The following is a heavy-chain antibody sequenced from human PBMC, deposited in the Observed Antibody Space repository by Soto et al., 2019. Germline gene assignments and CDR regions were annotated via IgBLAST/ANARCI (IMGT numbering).Heavy chain of an antibody. Sequence: SETLSLTCTVSGGSISSSSYYWGWIRQPPGKGLEWIGSIYYSGSTYYNPALESRITISVDTSKNQFSLELNSVTAADTAVYYCARAGFSNGFYGTFDYWG. CDR1: GGSISSSSYY. J-gene: IGHJ4*01. V-gene: IGHV4-39*01. D-gene: IGHD6-19*01. CDR2: IYYSGST. CDR3: ARAGFSNGFYGTFDY.